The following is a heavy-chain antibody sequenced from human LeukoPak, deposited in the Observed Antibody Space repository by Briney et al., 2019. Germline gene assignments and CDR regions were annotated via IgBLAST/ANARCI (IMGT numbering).Heavy chain of an antibody. CDR3: ASRAHFWSGPGG. Sequence: ETLSLTCTASGGSISSGRYYWSWVRQAPGKGLEWVANIKQDGSEKYYVDSVKGRFTISRDNAKNSLYLQMNSLRAKDTAVYYCASRAHFWSGPGGWGQGTLVAVSS. CDR2: IKQDGSEK. CDR1: GGSISSGRYY. J-gene: IGHJ4*02. V-gene: IGHV3-7*01. D-gene: IGHD3-3*02.